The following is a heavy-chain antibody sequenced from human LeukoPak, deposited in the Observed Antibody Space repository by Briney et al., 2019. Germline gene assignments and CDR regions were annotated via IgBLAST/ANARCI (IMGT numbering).Heavy chain of an antibody. J-gene: IGHJ4*02. V-gene: IGHV3-23*01. CDR3: AKDSTMIVVVSYDY. CDR1: GFTFSSYA. CDR2: ISGSGGST. D-gene: IGHD3-22*01. Sequence: GGSLRLSCAASGFTFSSYAMSWVRQAPGKGLEWVSAISGSGGSTYYADSVKGRFTSSRDNSKNTLYLQMNSLRAEDTAVYYCAKDSTMIVVVSYDYWGQGTLVTVSS.